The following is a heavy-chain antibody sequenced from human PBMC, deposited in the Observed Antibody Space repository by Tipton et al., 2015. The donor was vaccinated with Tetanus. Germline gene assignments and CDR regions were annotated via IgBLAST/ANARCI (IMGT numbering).Heavy chain of an antibody. J-gene: IGHJ4*02. V-gene: IGHV4-31*03. D-gene: IGHD4-17*01. CDR3: ARGKHTVTFDY. Sequence: LSLTCTVSGVSISSGGYYWTWIRQHPGKGLEWIGYVYYTGNTQYSPSLTSRLSMSVDTSKNQFSLKLSSVTAADTAVYYCARGKHTVTFDYWGQGTLVTVSS. CDR1: GVSISSGGYY. CDR2: VYYTGNT.